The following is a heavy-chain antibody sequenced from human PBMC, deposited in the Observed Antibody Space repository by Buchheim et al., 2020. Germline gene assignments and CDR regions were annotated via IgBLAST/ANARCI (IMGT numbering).Heavy chain of an antibody. CDR3: ARDYSNYVRGMDV. CDR2: ISTSGGST. D-gene: IGHD4-11*01. J-gene: IGHJ6*02. CDR1: GYTFTTYY. Sequence: QVQLVQSGTEVKKPGASVKVSCKASGYTFTTYYIHWVRQAPGQGLEWMGMISTSGGSTSYSQKFQGRVTMTRDTSTSTVYMELISLRSEDTAVYYCARDYSNYVRGMDVWGQGTT. V-gene: IGHV1-46*01.